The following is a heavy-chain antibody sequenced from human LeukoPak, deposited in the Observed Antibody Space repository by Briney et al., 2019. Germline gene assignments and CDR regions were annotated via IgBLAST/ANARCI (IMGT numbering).Heavy chain of an antibody. Sequence: SETLSLTCAVYGGSFSGYYWSWIRQPPGKGLEWIGEINHSGSTNYNPSLKSRVTISVDTSKNQFSQKLSSVTAADTAVYYCARGGPDIVVVPAARLHYYYYGMDVWGKGTTVTVSS. V-gene: IGHV4-34*01. CDR3: ARGGPDIVVVPAARLHYYYYGMDV. J-gene: IGHJ6*04. CDR2: INHSGST. CDR1: GGSFSGYY. D-gene: IGHD2-2*01.